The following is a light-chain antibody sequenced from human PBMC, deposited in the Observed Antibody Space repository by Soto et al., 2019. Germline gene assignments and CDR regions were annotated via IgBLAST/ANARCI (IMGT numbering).Light chain of an antibody. CDR3: QQYINRWT. V-gene: IGKV1-5*03. CDR2: KAS. Sequence: DIQMTQSPSTLSASVGDRVTITCRASQSISTWLAWYQQKPGKAPKLLIYKASSLESGVPSRFSASGSGTEFTLTISSLQPDDSATYYCQQYINRWTFGQGTKVEIK. CDR1: QSISTW. J-gene: IGKJ1*01.